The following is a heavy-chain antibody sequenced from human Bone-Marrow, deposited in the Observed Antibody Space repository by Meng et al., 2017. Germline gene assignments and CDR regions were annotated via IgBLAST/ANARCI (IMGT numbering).Heavy chain of an antibody. D-gene: IGHD5-12*01. CDR2: IIPIFGTA. J-gene: IGHJ3*02. CDR1: VGTFSSYA. V-gene: IGHV1-69*06. Sequence: SVKVSCKASVGTFSSYAISWVRQAPGQGLEWMGGIIPIFGTANYAQKFHGRVTITADKSTSTAYMELSSLRSEDTAVYYCARSRRGYSGYDYIAFDIWGQGTMVTVSS. CDR3: ARSRRGYSGYDYIAFDI.